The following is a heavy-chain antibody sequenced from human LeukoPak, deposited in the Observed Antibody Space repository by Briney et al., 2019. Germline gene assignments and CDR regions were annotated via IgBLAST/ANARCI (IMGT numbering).Heavy chain of an antibody. CDR2: ISAYNGNT. V-gene: IGHV1-18*01. J-gene: IGHJ1*01. CDR3: ARDYDSSGYYRYFQH. D-gene: IGHD3-22*01. CDR1: GYTFTSYG. Sequence: GASVKVSCKASGYTFTSYGISWVRQAPGQGLEWMGWISAYNGNTNYAQKLQGRVTMTTDTSTSTAYMELRSLRSDDTAVYYCARDYDSSGYYRYFQHWGQGTLVTVSS.